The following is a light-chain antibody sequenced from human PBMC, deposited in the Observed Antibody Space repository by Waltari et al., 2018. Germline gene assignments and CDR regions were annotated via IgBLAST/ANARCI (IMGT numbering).Light chain of an antibody. V-gene: IGLV2-23*02. Sequence: QSALTQHASMSGSPGQSITISCTGTSTDLGTYNFVSWYQHHPGKAPKLIIYEVRKRPSGISDRFSGSMSGSTASLTISRLQAEDEAEYYCCSVAGNSYVFGTGTKVTVL. CDR3: CSVAGNSYV. CDR1: STDLGTYNF. J-gene: IGLJ1*01. CDR2: EVR.